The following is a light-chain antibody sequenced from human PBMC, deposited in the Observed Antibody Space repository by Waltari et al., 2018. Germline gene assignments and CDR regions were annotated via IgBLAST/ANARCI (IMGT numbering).Light chain of an antibody. CDR2: WAS. V-gene: IGKV4-1*01. CDR3: QQYYSAPYA. J-gene: IGKJ2*01. Sequence: DIVMTQSPDSLAVSLGERATINGKSSQSVLYSSNNKTYLAWYQQKPGQPPKLLIYWASTRESGVPDRFSGSGSGTDFTLTISSLQAEDVAVYYCQQYYSAPYAFGQGTKLEIK. CDR1: QSVLYSSNNKTY.